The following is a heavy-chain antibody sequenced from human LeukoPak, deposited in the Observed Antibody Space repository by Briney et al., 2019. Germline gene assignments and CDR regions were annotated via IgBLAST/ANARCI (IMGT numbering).Heavy chain of an antibody. D-gene: IGHD3-10*01. J-gene: IGHJ4*02. V-gene: IGHV1-2*02. CDR1: GYTFTGYY. CDR3: ARGGSGSVYLADY. Sequence: ASVKVSCRASGYTFTGYYMHWVRQAPGQGLEWMGWINPNSGGTNYAQKFQGRVTMTRDTSISTAYMELSRLRSDDTAVYYCARGGSGSVYLADYWGQGTLVTVSS. CDR2: INPNSGGT.